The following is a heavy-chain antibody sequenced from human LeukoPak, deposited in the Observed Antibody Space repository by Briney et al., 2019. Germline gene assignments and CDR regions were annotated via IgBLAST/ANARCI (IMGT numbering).Heavy chain of an antibody. V-gene: IGHV3-15*01. CDR3: TAPGTTGIPFDY. CDR2: IKSKTDGGTT. D-gene: IGHD1-7*01. CDR1: GFTLSNAW. Sequence: GGSLRLSCAASGFTLSNAWMSWVRQAPGKGLEWDGRIKSKTDGGTTDYAAPVKGRFTISRDDSKNTLYLQMNRLKTEDTAVYYCTAPGTTGIPFDYWGQGTLVTVSS. J-gene: IGHJ4*02.